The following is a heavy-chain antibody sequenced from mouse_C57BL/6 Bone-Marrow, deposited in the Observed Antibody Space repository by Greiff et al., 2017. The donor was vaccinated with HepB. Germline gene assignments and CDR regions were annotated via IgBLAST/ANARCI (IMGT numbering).Heavy chain of an antibody. CDR2: ISSGGSYT. CDR3: ARHYYGSSYRYFDV. J-gene: IGHJ1*03. CDR1: GFTFSSYG. Sequence: EVNLVESGGDLVKPGGSLKLSCAASGFTFSSYGMSSVRQTPDKRLEWVATISSGGSYTYYPDSVKGRFTISRDNAKNTLYLQMRSLKSEDTAMYYCARHYYGSSYRYFDVWGTGTTVTVSS. D-gene: IGHD1-1*01. V-gene: IGHV5-6*01.